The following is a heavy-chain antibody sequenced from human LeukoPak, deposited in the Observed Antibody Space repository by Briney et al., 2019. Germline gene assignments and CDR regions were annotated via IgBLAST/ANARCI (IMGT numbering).Heavy chain of an antibody. CDR2: MSPNSGDT. J-gene: IGHJ4*02. CDR3: VRTPPNWGFDY. V-gene: IGHV1-8*01. Sequence: ASVKVSCKASGYTFTTHDINWVRQATGQGLEWLGWMSPNSGDTGYAQKFQGRVTMTSDSSISTAYMELSSLRSEDTAIYYCVRTPPNWGFDYWGQGTLVAVSS. D-gene: IGHD7-27*01. CDR1: GYTFTTHD.